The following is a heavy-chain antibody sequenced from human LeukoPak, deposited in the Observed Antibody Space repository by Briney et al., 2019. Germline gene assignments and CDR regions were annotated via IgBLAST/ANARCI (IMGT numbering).Heavy chain of an antibody. D-gene: IGHD6-19*01. CDR3: AKVRDSSGWYGGDWFDP. CDR2: IKEDGRNK. Sequence: GGSLRLACVASRFTVSNYGMSWVRQARGKGRGWGANIKEDGRNKPYADSVKGRLTISRDNAKKSLYLQLNSLRADATAVYYCAKVRDSSGWYGGDWFDPWGQGTLVTVSS. CDR1: RFTVSNYG. J-gene: IGHJ5*02. V-gene: IGHV3-7*01.